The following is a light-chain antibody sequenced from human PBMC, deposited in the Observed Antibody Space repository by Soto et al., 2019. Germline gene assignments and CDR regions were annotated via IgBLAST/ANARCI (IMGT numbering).Light chain of an antibody. CDR3: QQYGSSPRT. V-gene: IGKV3-20*01. CDR2: DAS. Sequence: EFVLTQSPGTLSLSPGERATLSCRASQSVSSSYLAWYQQKPGQAPRLLIYDASSRAAGTPDRFSGSGSGTDFTLTISRLEPEDFAVYYCQQYGSSPRTFGQGTKVDIK. CDR1: QSVSSSY. J-gene: IGKJ1*01.